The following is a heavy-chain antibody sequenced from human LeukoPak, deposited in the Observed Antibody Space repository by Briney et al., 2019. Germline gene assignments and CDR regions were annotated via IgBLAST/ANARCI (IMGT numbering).Heavy chain of an antibody. CDR2: FDPEDGET. CDR3: ATDQVGAFLFDY. J-gene: IGHJ4*02. CDR1: GYTRTELS. Sequence: GASVKVSCKVSGYTRTELSMHWVRQAPGKGLGWMGGFDPEDGETIYAQKFQGRVTMTEDTSTDTAYMELSSLRSEDTAVYYCATDQVGAFLFDYWGQGTLVTVSS. V-gene: IGHV1-24*01. D-gene: IGHD1-26*01.